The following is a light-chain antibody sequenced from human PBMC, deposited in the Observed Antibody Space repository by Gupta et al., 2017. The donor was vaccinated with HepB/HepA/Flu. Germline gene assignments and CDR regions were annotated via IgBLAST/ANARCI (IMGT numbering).Light chain of an antibody. CDR1: QGVSSY. J-gene: IGKJ2*04. CDR2: DVS. V-gene: IGKV3-11*01. CDR3: QQRSNWCS. Sequence: EIVLTESPATLSLSPGETSTLSCRASQGVSSYVAWYQQKPGQAPRLIIHDVSNRATGIPGRFSGSGSVKDFTLTSSSLEHEEVAVYYWQQRSNWCSFGQGTKLEIK.